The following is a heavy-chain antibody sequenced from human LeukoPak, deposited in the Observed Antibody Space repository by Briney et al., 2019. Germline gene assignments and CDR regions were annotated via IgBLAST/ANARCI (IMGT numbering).Heavy chain of an antibody. D-gene: IGHD3-22*01. CDR3: ARHSYDYDSSGYHYYFDY. CDR1: GGFNSSPSHY. Sequence: PSETLSLTCSVSGGFNSSPSHYWSWIRQPPGKGLEWIGSIYYSGSANYNPSLKSRVTMSVDTSKNQFSLKLSSVTATDTAVYSCARHSYDYDSSGYHYYFDYWGQGTLVTVSS. CDR2: IYYSGSA. J-gene: IGHJ4*02. V-gene: IGHV4-39*01.